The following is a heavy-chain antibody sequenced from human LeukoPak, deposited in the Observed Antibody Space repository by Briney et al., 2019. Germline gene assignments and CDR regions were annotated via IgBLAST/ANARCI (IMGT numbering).Heavy chain of an antibody. Sequence: GGSLRLSCAASGFTFSSCAMHWVRQAPGRGLEWVAVISYDGSNKYYADSVKGRFTISRDNSKNTLYLQMNSLRAEDTAVYYCARGMPPTYSSGWYHFDYWGQGTLVTVSS. CDR1: GFTFSSCA. D-gene: IGHD6-19*01. V-gene: IGHV3-30*01. J-gene: IGHJ4*02. CDR3: ARGMPPTYSSGWYHFDY. CDR2: ISYDGSNK.